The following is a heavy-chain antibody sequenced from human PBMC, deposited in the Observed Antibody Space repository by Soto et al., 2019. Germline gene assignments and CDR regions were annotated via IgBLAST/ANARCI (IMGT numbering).Heavy chain of an antibody. D-gene: IGHD4-17*01. CDR2: ISYDGSNK. CDR1: GFTFSSYG. CDR3: AKDLGNGDYGHYYYYGMDV. J-gene: IGHJ6*02. V-gene: IGHV3-30*18. Sequence: QVQLVESGGGVVQPGRSLRLSCAASGFTFSSYGMHWVRQAPGKGLEWVAVISYDGSNKYYADSVKGRFTISRDNSKNTLYLQRNSLRAEDTAVYYCAKDLGNGDYGHYYYYGMDVWGQGTTVTVSS.